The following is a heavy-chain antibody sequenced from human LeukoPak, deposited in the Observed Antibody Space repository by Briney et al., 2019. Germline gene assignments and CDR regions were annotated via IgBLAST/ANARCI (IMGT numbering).Heavy chain of an antibody. D-gene: IGHD3-10*01. Sequence: TGGSLRLSCAASGFTFSNVWMSWVRQAPGKGLEWVGRIKSKTDGGTVDYAAPVKGRFTISRDDLKNTLYLEMSSLKTEDTAVYYCTKDHGSGSYYFDYWGQRTLSTVSS. CDR1: GFTFSNVW. CDR3: TKDHGSGSYYFDY. V-gene: IGHV3-15*01. CDR2: IKSKTDGGTV. J-gene: IGHJ4*02.